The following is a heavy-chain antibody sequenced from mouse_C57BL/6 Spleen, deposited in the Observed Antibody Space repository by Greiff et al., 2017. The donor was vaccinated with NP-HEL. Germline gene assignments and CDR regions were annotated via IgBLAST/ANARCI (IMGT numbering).Heavy chain of an antibody. D-gene: IGHD3-1*01. J-gene: IGHJ2*01. CDR1: GYNFTSYW. V-gene: IGHV1-53*01. CDR3: ARGLEYVDY. CDR2: INPSNGGT. Sequence: QVQLQQPGTELVKPGASVKLSCKASGYNFTSYWMHWVKQRPGQGLEWIGNINPSNGGTNYNEKFNSQAPLTVDKSSSTAYVQLSSRTSEDSAVDYGARGLEYVDYWGQGTTLTVSS.